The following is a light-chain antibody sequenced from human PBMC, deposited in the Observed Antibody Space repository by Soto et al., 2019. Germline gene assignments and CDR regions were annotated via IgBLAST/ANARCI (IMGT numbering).Light chain of an antibody. CDR3: QQFYRYPWT. J-gene: IGKJ1*01. CDR2: KAS. CDR1: QSVDTC. V-gene: IGKV1-5*03. Sequence: DIQMTQSPSTLSASVGDRVTITCRASQSVDTCLAWYQQKPGKAPHLLIYKASSLETAVPSRFSGSGPVTEFTLTISSLQPDDFATYYCQQFYRYPWTFGQGTKVEIK.